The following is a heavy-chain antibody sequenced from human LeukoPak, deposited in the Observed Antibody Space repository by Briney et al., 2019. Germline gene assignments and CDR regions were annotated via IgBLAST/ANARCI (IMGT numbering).Heavy chain of an antibody. CDR1: GGSISSSSYC. CDR2: IYYSGST. CDR3: AKDSSGYFRI. Sequence: SETLSLTCTVSGGSISSSSYCWGWIRQPPGKGLEWIGSIYYSGSTYYNPSLKSRVTVSVDTSKNQFSLKLSSVTAADTAVYYCAKDSSGYFRIWGQGTMVTVSS. D-gene: IGHD3-22*01. V-gene: IGHV4-39*07. J-gene: IGHJ3*02.